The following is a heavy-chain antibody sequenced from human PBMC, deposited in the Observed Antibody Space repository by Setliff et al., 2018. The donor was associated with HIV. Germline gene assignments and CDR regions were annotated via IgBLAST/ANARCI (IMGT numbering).Heavy chain of an antibody. CDR3: ARHINYYYSGSHPEY. CDR2: IYPGDSHT. J-gene: IGHJ4*02. Sequence: PGESLKISCKASGYSFTSYWIGWVRQMPGKGLEWMGIIYPGDSHTRYSPSFQGQVIISVDNSISTAYLQWSTLKASDTAIYYCARHINYYYSGSHPEYWGQGTLVTVSS. V-gene: IGHV5-51*01. D-gene: IGHD3-10*01. CDR1: GYSFTSYW.